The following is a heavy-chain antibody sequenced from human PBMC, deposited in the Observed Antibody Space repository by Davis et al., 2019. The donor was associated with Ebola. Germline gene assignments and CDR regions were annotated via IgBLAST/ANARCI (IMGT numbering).Heavy chain of an antibody. D-gene: IGHD3-16*01. CDR1: GGSMSSSAYY. Sequence: MPSETLSLTCTVSGGSMSSSAYYWGWVRQSPGKGLEWIASIYYSGSTNYNPSLKSRVTISVDTSKNQFSLKLSSVTAADTAVYYCARGSYDYIWGSYSLDYWGQGTLVTVSS. V-gene: IGHV4-39*07. CDR2: IYYSGST. J-gene: IGHJ4*02. CDR3: ARGSYDYIWGSYSLDY.